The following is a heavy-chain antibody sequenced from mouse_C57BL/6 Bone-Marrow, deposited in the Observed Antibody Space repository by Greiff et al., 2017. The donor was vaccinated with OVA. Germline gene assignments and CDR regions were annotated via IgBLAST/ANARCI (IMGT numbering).Heavy chain of an antibody. V-gene: IGHV5-12*01. D-gene: IGHD3-1*01. CDR1: GFTFSDYY. CDR2: ISNGGGST. CDR3: ARQGYRYCFYAMDY. J-gene: IGHJ4*01. Sequence: EVKLVESGGGLVQPGGSLKLSCAASGFTFSDYYMYWVRQTPEKRLEWVAYISNGGGSTYYPDTVKGRFTISRDNAKNTLYLQMSRLKSEDTAMYYCARQGYRYCFYAMDYWGQGTSVTVSS.